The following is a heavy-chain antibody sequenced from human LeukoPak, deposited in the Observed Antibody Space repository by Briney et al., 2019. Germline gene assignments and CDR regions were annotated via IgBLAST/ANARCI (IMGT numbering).Heavy chain of an antibody. V-gene: IGHV1-18*04. J-gene: IGHJ6*02. Sequence: GASVKVSCKASGYTFTGYYMHWVRQAPGQGLEWMGWISAYNGNTNYAQKLQGRVTMTTDTSTSTAYMELRSLRSDDTAVYYCARDGIAAAGTHGMDVWGQGTTVTVSS. CDR2: ISAYNGNT. CDR1: GYTFTGYY. D-gene: IGHD6-13*01. CDR3: ARDGIAAAGTHGMDV.